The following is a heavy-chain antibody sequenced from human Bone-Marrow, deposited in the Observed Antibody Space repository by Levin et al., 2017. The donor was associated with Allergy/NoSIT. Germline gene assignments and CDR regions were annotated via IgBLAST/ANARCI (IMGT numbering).Heavy chain of an antibody. CDR2: MNLNSGNT. J-gene: IGHJ5*02. CDR1: GYTFISYD. Sequence: PQASVKVSCKASGYTFISYDINWVRQATGQGLEWMGWMNLNSGNTGYAQKFQGRVTMTRNTSISTAYMELSSLRSEDTAVYYCATAPGFRYSDGFSRRAAAVSENWFDPWGQGTLVTVSS. V-gene: IGHV1-8*01. CDR3: ATAPGFRYSDGFSRRAAAVSENWFDP. D-gene: IGHD3-9*01.